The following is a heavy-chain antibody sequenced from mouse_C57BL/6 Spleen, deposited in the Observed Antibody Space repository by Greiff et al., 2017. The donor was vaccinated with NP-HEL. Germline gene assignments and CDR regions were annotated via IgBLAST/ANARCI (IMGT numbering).Heavy chain of an antibody. J-gene: IGHJ3*01. CDR2: ISYDGSN. Sequence: ESGPGLVKPSQSLSLTCSVTGYSITSGYYWNWIRQFPGNKLEWMGYISYDGSNNYNPSLKNRISITRDTSKNQFFLKLNSVTTEDTATYYCARDREGYPFAYWGQGTLVTVSA. V-gene: IGHV3-6*01. CDR1: GYSITSGYY. CDR3: ARDREGYPFAY. D-gene: IGHD2-2*01.